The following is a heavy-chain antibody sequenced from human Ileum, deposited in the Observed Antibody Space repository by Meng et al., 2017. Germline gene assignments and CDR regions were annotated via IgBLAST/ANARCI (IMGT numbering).Heavy chain of an antibody. D-gene: IGHD4-11*01. CDR2: ISGSGGTP. CDR1: GFPFSSYA. CDR3: APLIAASTVRYLDY. V-gene: IGHV3-23*04. J-gene: IGHJ4*02. Sequence: VELGESGGGLVQPGGSLRLSCAASGFPFSSYAMSWVRQAPGKGLEWVSGISGSGGTPHYADSVKGRFTISRDNSKNTLYLQMNSLRAEDTAIYYCAPLIAASTVRYLDYWGQGTLVTVSS.